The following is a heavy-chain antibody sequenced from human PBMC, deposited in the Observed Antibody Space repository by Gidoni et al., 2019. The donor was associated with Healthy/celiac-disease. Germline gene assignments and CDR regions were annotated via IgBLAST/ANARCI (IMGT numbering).Heavy chain of an antibody. D-gene: IGHD6-13*01. CDR2: MSWDDDK. CDR1: GFSLTTSGVG. CDR3: AHAYLGSSWYLWFDP. V-gene: IGHV2-5*02. Sequence: QTTLKESGPTLVKPTQLPTLTCTFSGFSLTTSGVGVGWLRQPPGKALEWLALMSWDDDKRYSPSLKSRLTITKDTSKNQVVLTMTNMDPVDTATYYCAHAYLGSSWYLWFDPWGQGTLVTVSS. J-gene: IGHJ5*02.